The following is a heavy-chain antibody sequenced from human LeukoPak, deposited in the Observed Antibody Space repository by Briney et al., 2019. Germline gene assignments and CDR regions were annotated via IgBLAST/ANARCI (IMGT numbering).Heavy chain of an antibody. CDR1: GFTFSSYA. CDR3: ARVYGYNRGYYFDY. Sequence: GGSLRLSCAASGFTFSSYAMHWVRQAPGKGLEYVSAISSNGGSTYYANSVKGRFTISRDNSKNTLYLQMGSLRAEDMAVYYCARVYGYNRGYYFDYWGQGTLVTVSP. CDR2: ISSNGGST. D-gene: IGHD5-24*01. J-gene: IGHJ4*02. V-gene: IGHV3-64*01.